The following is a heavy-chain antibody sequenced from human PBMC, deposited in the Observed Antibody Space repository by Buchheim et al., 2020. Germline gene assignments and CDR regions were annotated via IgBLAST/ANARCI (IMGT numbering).Heavy chain of an antibody. V-gene: IGHV4-31*03. Sequence: QVQLQESGPGLVKPSQTLSLTCSVSGASISTGGYHWTWIRQFPGKGLEWIGNIYYIGGTSYKPSLRRRVLISLDTSKNQFSLKLSSVTVADTAVYYCARDKGGVYFDNWGQGTL. CDR1: GASISTGGYH. CDR3: ARDKGGVYFDN. CDR2: IYYIGGT. J-gene: IGHJ4*02. D-gene: IGHD3-16*01.